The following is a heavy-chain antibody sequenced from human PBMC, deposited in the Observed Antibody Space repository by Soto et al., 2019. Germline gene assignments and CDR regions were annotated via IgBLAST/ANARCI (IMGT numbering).Heavy chain of an antibody. CDR3: ARAEEQWLVASYYFDY. CDR2: ISAYNGNT. J-gene: IGHJ4*02. V-gene: IGHV1-18*01. Sequence: GASVKVSCKASGYTFTSYGISWVRQAPGQGLEWMGWISAYNGNTNYAQKLQGRVTMTTDTSTSTAYMELRSLRSDDTAVYYCARAEEQWLVASYYFDYWGQGTLVTVS. D-gene: IGHD6-19*01. CDR1: GYTFTSYG.